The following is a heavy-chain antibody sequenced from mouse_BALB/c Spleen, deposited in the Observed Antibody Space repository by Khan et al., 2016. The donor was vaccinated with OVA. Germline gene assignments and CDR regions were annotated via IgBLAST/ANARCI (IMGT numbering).Heavy chain of an antibody. J-gene: IGHJ3*01. CDR2: IIYTGYT. CDR3: ARSTYRYAFDY. V-gene: IGHV3-8*02. D-gene: IGHD2-12*01. Sequence: EVQLQESGPSLVKPSQTLSLTCSVSGDSITSGYWNWIRKFPGNKLEYMGYIIYTGYTYFNPSLQSRISITRHTSKNQYYLQLNSVTDEDTATYYCARSTYRYAFDYWGQGTLVTVSA. CDR1: GDSITSGY.